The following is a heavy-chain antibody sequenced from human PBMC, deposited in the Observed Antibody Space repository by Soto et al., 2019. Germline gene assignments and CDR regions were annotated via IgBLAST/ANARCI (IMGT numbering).Heavy chain of an antibody. J-gene: IGHJ4*02. V-gene: IGHV4-34*01. CDR1: GGSFSGYY. D-gene: IGHD6-13*01. CDR2: INHSGST. Sequence: QVQLQQWGAGLLKPSETLSLTCAVYGGSFSGYYWSWIRQPPGKGLEWIGEINHSGSTNYNPSLKSRVTISVDTSKNQFSLKLSSVTAADTAVYYCASPPRMAAAVGGGYWGQGTLVTVSS. CDR3: ASPPRMAAAVGGGY.